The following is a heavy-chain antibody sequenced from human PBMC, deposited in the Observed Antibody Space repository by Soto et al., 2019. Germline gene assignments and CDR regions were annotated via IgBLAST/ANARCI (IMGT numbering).Heavy chain of an antibody. CDR2: ISGSGGST. Sequence: GGSLRLSCAPAAFTFSSCAISWGRRAPGQGLGWVPAISGSGGSTYYADPVKGRFTISRDNSKNTLYLQMNSLRAEDTAVCYCAKDLKSLQNVWGQGTTVNVCS. CDR1: AFTFSSCA. J-gene: IGHJ6*02. CDR3: AKDLKSLQNV. V-gene: IGHV3-23*01.